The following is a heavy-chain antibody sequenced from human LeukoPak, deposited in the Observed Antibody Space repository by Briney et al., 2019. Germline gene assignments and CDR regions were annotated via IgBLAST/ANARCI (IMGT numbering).Heavy chain of an antibody. V-gene: IGHV1-69*05. CDR1: GGTFSSYA. Sequence: SVKVSCKASGGTFSSYAISWVRQAPGQGLEWMGGIVPIFGTANYAQKFQGRVTITTDESTSTAYMELSSLRSEDTAVYYCARDLDGAAAGTGAFDIWGQGTMVTVSS. D-gene: IGHD6-13*01. J-gene: IGHJ3*02. CDR2: IVPIFGTA. CDR3: ARDLDGAAAGTGAFDI.